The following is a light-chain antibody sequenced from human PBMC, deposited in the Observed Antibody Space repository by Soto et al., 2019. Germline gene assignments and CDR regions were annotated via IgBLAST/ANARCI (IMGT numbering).Light chain of an antibody. J-gene: IGKJ3*01. CDR2: AAS. CDR1: QSISSY. Sequence: DIQMTQSPSSLSASVGERVTITCRASQSISSYLNWYQQKPGKAPKLLIYAASSLQSGVPSRFSGSGSGTDFTLTISSLQPEDFATYYCQQSYSTPLTFGPGTKVEIK. V-gene: IGKV1-39*01. CDR3: QQSYSTPLT.